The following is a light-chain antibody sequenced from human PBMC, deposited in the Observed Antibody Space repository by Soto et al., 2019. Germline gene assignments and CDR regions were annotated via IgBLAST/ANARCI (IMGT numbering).Light chain of an antibody. Sequence: QSVLTQPASVSGSPGQSITISCTGTSSDVGGYNYVSWYQQHPGKGPKLMIYEVSNRPSGVSNRFSGSKSDNTASLTISGLQAEDEADYYCSSYTSSSTLVLFGGGTKVTVL. CDR2: EVS. CDR1: SSDVGGYNY. CDR3: SSYTSSSTLVL. J-gene: IGLJ2*01. V-gene: IGLV2-14*01.